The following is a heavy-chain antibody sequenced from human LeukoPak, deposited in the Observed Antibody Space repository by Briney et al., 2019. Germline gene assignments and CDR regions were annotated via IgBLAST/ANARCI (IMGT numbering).Heavy chain of an antibody. D-gene: IGHD4-17*01. CDR3: AGDYGDFDDAFDI. CDR1: GYTFTSYD. CDR2: MNPNSGNT. Sequence: ASVKVSCKSSGYTFTSYDIHWVRPATGQGLEWMGWMNPNSGNTGYAQKFQGRVTMTRNTSISTAYMELSSLRSEDTAVYYCAGDYGDFDDAFDIWGQGTMVTVSS. J-gene: IGHJ3*02. V-gene: IGHV1-8*01.